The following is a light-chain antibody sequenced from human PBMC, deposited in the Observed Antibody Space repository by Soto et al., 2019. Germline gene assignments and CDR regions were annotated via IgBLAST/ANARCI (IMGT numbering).Light chain of an antibody. Sequence: DIQMTQSPSTLSATAGDRVTITCRASQSISAWLAWYQQKPGKAPKLLIYDASNLESGVPSRFSGSGSGTEFTLTISNLQPDDFANYYCQQYENSWTFGQGTKVEIK. CDR3: QQYENSWT. CDR2: DAS. CDR1: QSISAW. J-gene: IGKJ1*01. V-gene: IGKV1-5*01.